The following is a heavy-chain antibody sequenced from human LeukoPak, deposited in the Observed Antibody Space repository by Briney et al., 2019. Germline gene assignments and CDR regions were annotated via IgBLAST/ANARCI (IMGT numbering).Heavy chain of an antibody. J-gene: IGHJ6*02. Sequence: GGSLRLSCAASGFTFSGSTMHWVRQASGKGLEWVGRIRSKANDYATAYATSVKGRFTLSRDDSKNTAYLQMNSLKTEDTAVYYCIRGAASGSYYGFDVWGQGATVTVSS. CDR3: IRGAASGSYYGFDV. CDR2: IRSKANDYAT. CDR1: GFTFSGST. D-gene: IGHD1-26*01. V-gene: IGHV3-73*01.